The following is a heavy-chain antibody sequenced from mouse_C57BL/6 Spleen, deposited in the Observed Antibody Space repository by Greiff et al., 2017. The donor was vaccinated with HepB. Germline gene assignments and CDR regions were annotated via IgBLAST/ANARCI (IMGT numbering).Heavy chain of an antibody. CDR2: IDPANGNT. J-gene: IGHJ1*03. D-gene: IGHD1-1*01. CDR1: GFNIKNTY. V-gene: IGHV14-3*01. CDR3: AREVLGDGSSYWYFDV. Sequence: EVQLQQSVAELVRPGASVKLSCTASGFNIKNTYMHWVKQRPEQGLEWIGRIDPANGNTKYAPKFQGKATITADTSSNPAYLQLSSLTSEDTAIYYCAREVLGDGSSYWYFDVWGTGTTVTVSS.